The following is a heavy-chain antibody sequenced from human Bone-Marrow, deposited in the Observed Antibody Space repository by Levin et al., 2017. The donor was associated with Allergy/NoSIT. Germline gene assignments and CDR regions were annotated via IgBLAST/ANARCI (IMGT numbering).Heavy chain of an antibody. D-gene: IGHD3-22*01. V-gene: IGHV4-34*01. CDR1: GGSFSGYY. CDR3: ARVTGPYDSSGYYLYWYFDL. CDR2: INHSGST. Sequence: SGGSLRLSCAVYGGSFSGYYWSWIRQPPGKGLEWIGEINHSGSTNYNPSLKSRVTISVDTSKNQFSLKLSSVTAADTAVYYCARVTGPYDSSGYYLYWYFDLWGRGTLVTVSS. J-gene: IGHJ2*01.